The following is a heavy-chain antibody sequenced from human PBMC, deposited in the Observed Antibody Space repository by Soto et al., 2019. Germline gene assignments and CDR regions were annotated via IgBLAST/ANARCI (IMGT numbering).Heavy chain of an antibody. CDR1: GYSFTSYW. CDR2: IDPSDSYT. J-gene: IGHJ6*02. CDR3: ASPYYYGSGSYSSYGMDV. D-gene: IGHD3-10*01. Sequence: GESLKISCKGSGYSFTSYWIGWVRQMPGKGLEWMGRIDPSDSYTNYSPSFQGHVTISADKSISTAYLQWSSLKASDTAMYYCASPYYYGSGSYSSYGMDVWGQGTTVTVSS. V-gene: IGHV5-10-1*01.